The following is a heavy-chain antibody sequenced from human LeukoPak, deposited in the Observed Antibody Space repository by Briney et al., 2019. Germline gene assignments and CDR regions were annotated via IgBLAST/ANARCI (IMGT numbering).Heavy chain of an antibody. V-gene: IGHV4-59*12. Sequence: SETLSLTCTVSGGSISSYYWSWIRQPPGKGLEWIGYIYYSGSTYYNPSLKSRVTISVDTSKNQFSLKLSSVTAADTAVYYCARDDNMVRGGHFDYWGQGTLVTVSS. D-gene: IGHD3-10*01. CDR1: GGSISSYY. J-gene: IGHJ4*02. CDR2: IYYSGST. CDR3: ARDDNMVRGGHFDY.